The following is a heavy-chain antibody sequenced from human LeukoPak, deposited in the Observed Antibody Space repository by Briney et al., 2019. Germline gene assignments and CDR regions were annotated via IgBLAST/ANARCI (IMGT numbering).Heavy chain of an antibody. CDR2: MNPNSGNT. Sequence: GASVMVSCKAPGYTFTSYDINWVRHATGQGPEWMEWMNPNSGNTGYAQKFQGRVTMTRNTSISTAYMELSSLTSEDTAVYYCARLYKNVVVPGCYMDVWGKGTTVTVSS. D-gene: IGHD2/OR15-2a*01. CDR3: ARLYKNVVVPGCYMDV. CDR1: GYTFTSYD. J-gene: IGHJ6*03. V-gene: IGHV1-8*01.